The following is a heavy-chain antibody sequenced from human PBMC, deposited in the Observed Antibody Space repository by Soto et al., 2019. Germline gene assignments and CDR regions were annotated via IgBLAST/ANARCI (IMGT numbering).Heavy chain of an antibody. Sequence: GGSLRLSCAASGFTFSSYAMSWVRQAPGKGLEWVSTISAGGGSTYYADSVKGRFTISRDNSKNTLYLQMNSLRAEDTAVYYCAKDGPYDTTLGAFDIWGQGTMVTVSS. CDR2: ISAGGGST. CDR3: AKDGPYDTTLGAFDI. V-gene: IGHV3-23*01. D-gene: IGHD3-22*01. CDR1: GFTFSSYA. J-gene: IGHJ3*02.